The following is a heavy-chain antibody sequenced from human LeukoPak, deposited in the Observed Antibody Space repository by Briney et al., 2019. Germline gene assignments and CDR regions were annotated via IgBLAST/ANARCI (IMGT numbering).Heavy chain of an antibody. CDR3: ARVGGVVVAAAYYFDY. V-gene: IGHV1-46*01. CDR1: GYTSTSYY. J-gene: IGHJ4*02. CDR2: INPSGGST. Sequence: ASVKVSCKASGYTSTSYYMHWVRQAPGQGLEWMGIINPSGGSTSYAQKFQGRVTMTRDTSTSTVYMELSSLRSEDTAVYYCARVGGVVVAAAYYFDYWGQGTLVTVSS. D-gene: IGHD2-15*01.